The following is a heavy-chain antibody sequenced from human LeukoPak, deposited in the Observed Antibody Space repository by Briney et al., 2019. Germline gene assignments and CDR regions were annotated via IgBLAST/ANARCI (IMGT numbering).Heavy chain of an antibody. J-gene: IGHJ4*02. Sequence: GASVKVSCKASGGTFSSYAISWVRQAPGQGLEWMGRIIPILGIANYAQKFQGRVTITADKSTSTAYMELSSLRSEDTAVYYCARTSVAGGRIDYWGQGTLVTVSS. CDR1: GGTFSSYA. CDR2: IIPILGIA. D-gene: IGHD6-19*01. CDR3: ARTSVAGGRIDY. V-gene: IGHV1-69*04.